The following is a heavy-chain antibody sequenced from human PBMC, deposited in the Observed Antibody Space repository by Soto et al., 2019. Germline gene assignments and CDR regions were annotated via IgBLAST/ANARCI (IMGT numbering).Heavy chain of an antibody. D-gene: IGHD3-10*01. CDR1: GFTFSSYW. CDR2: IKQDGSEN. J-gene: IGHJ4*02. V-gene: IGHV3-7*01. Sequence: EVQLVESGGGLVQPGGSLRLSCAASGFTFSSYWMSWVRQAPGKGLEWGTNIKQDGSENHYMDSVKGRFTVSRANAKDSLYLQMNSLRAEDTAVYYCARYLRSGPIDYWGQGTLVIVSS. CDR3: ARYLRSGPIDY.